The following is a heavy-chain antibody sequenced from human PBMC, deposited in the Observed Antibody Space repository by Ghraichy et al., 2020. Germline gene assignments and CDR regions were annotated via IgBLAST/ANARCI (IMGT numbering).Heavy chain of an antibody. V-gene: IGHV3-53*01. J-gene: IGHJ5*02. Sequence: GGSLRLSCAASGFTVSSNYMSWVRQAPGKGLEWVSVIYSGGSTYYADSVKGRFTISRDNSKNTLYLQMNSLRAEDTAVYYCARDRATGYYYDSSGYYPGWFDPWGQGTLVTVSS. CDR1: GFTVSSNY. CDR3: ARDRATGYYYDSSGYYPGWFDP. CDR2: IYSGGST. D-gene: IGHD3-22*01.